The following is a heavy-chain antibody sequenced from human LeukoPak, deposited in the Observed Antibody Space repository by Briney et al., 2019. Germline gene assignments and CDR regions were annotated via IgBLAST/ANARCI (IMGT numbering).Heavy chain of an antibody. CDR3: AKVAYSSGWSPGYFQH. Sequence: GGSLRLSCAASGFIFSNYCMHWVRQAPGRGLEWVAFIPYDGSNKYYVDSVKGRFTISRDNSKNTLYLQMNSLRAEDTAVYYCAKVAYSSGWSPGYFQHWGQGTLVTVSS. J-gene: IGHJ1*01. CDR1: GFIFSNYC. D-gene: IGHD6-19*01. V-gene: IGHV3-30*02. CDR2: IPYDGSNK.